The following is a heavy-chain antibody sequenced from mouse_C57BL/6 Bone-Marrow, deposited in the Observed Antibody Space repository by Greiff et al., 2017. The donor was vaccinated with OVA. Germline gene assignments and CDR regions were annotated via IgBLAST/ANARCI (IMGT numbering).Heavy chain of an antibody. J-gene: IGHJ2*01. CDR3: ARRGLYYYGSSYVDY. Sequence: QVQLKQPGAELVKPGASVKMSCKASGYTFTSYWITWVKQRPGQGLEWIGDIYPGSGSTNYNEKFKSKATLTVDTSSSTAYMQLSSLTSEDSAVYYCARRGLYYYGSSYVDYWGQGTTLTVSS. CDR1: GYTFTSYW. D-gene: IGHD1-1*01. V-gene: IGHV1-55*01. CDR2: IYPGSGST.